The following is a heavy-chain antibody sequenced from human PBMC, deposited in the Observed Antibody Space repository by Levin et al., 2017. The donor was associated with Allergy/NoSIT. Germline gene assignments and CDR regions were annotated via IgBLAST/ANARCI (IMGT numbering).Heavy chain of an antibody. CDR2: IDWDDDK. V-gene: IGHV2-70*01. Sequence: QTLSLTCTFSGFSLSTSGMCVSWIRQPPGKALEWLALIDWDDDKYYSTSLKTRLTISKDTSKNQVVLTMTNMDPVDTATYYCARIRGDILTGYYEYYFDYWGQGTLVTVSS. CDR3: ARIRGDILTGYYEYYFDY. J-gene: IGHJ4*02. D-gene: IGHD3-9*01. CDR1: GFSLSTSGMC.